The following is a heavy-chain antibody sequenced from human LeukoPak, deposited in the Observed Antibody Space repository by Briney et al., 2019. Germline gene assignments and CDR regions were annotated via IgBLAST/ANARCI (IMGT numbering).Heavy chain of an antibody. CDR3: ARDPLLYYYDSSGYYLDY. V-gene: IGHV1-18*01. D-gene: IGHD3-22*01. CDR2: ISAYNGNT. Sequence: ASVKVSCKASGYTFTSYGISWVRQAPGQGLEWMGWISAYNGNTNYAQKLQGRVTMTTDTSTSTAYMELRSLRSDDTAVYYCARDPLLYYYDSSGYYLDYWGQGTLVTVSS. CDR1: GYTFTSYG. J-gene: IGHJ4*02.